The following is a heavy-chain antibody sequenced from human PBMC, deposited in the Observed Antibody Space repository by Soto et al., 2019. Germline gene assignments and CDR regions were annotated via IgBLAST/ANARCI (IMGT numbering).Heavy chain of an antibody. J-gene: IGHJ6*03. V-gene: IGHV4-59*08. CDR3: ATSYYSNYGNYYYYMDV. CDR2: IYYSGST. D-gene: IGHD4-4*01. Sequence: SETLSLTCTVSGGSISSYYWSWIRQPPGKGLEWIGYIYYSGSTNYNPSLKSRVTISVDTSKNQFSLKLSSVTAADTAVYYCATSYYSNYGNYYYYMDVWGKGTTVTVS. CDR1: GGSISSYY.